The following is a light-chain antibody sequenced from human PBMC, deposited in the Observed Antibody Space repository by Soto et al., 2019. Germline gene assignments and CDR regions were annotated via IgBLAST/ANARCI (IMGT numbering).Light chain of an antibody. CDR1: QDSSKS. Sequence: DTQMTQSPSSLSASVGDRVTITCQASQDSSKSFVWFQQKPGKAPKPPIYGASSLQNGVPSKFSGSGSGTDFTLTISSLQPEEVATYYSQQYKSYPITFGQGTRLEI. CDR2: GAS. V-gene: IGKV1-16*02. CDR3: QQYKSYPIT. J-gene: IGKJ5*01.